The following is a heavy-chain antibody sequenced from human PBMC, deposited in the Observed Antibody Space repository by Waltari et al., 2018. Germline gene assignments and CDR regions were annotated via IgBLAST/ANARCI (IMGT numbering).Heavy chain of an antibody. CDR1: GGTFSSST. CDR3: ARDPFGGKRSRAFDI. CDR2: IIPILGIA. Sequence: QVQLVQSGAEVKKPGSSVKVSCKASGGTFSSSTIRWVRPAPGQGLEWMGRIIPILGIANYAQKFQGRVTITADKSTSTAYMELSSLRSEDTAVYYCARDPFGGKRSRAFDIWGQGTMVTVSS. D-gene: IGHD2-15*01. J-gene: IGHJ3*02. V-gene: IGHV1-69*08.